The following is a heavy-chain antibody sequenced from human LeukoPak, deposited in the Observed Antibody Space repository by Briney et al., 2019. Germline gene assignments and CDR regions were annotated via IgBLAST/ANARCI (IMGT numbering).Heavy chain of an antibody. CDR1: GASIRSDY. V-gene: IGHV4-59*01. CDR3: ARGLLVGNSGYYFDY. J-gene: IGHJ4*02. Sequence: SETLSLTCIVSGASIRSDYWTWIRQPPGKGLEWIGYIYNSGSTNYHPSLKSRVSLSVDTSKKQFSLELSSVTAADTAMYYCARGLLVGNSGYYFDYWGQGTLVTVSS. D-gene: IGHD5-12*01. CDR2: IYNSGST.